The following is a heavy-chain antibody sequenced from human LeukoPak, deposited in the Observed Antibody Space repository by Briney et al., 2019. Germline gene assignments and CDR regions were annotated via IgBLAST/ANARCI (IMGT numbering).Heavy chain of an antibody. V-gene: IGHV3-23*01. CDR2: ITGSSTCT. J-gene: IGHJ2*01. CDR1: GFTFRTYG. Sequence: GGSLRLSCEASGFTFRTYGMTWVRQAPGKGLEWVSAITGSSTCTYYADSVKGRFTIPRDNSKNTLHIQMDSLRAEDTAIYYCARELVSLGTGYFDLWGRGTLVSVSS. D-gene: IGHD7-27*01. CDR3: ARELVSLGTGYFDL.